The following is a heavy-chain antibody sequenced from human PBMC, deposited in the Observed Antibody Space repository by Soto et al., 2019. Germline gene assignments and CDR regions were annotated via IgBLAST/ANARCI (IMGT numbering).Heavy chain of an antibody. CDR3: ASTPYSASEKLGY. CDR2: IHSGGST. V-gene: IGHV3-66*01. Sequence: EVQLVESGGGLVQPGGSLRLSCAASGFTVSTNYMSWVRQAPGKGLEWVSFIHSGGSTYYADSVKGRFTISKDNSKNTLYLQMNSLRAEDTAVYYCASTPYSASEKLGYWGQGTLVTVSS. J-gene: IGHJ4*02. CDR1: GFTVSTNY. D-gene: IGHD5-12*01.